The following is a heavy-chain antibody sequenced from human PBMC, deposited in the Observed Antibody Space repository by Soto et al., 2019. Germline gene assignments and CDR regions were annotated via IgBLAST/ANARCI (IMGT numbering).Heavy chain of an antibody. J-gene: IGHJ6*02. D-gene: IGHD2-21*01. V-gene: IGHV3-73*01. CDR2: IRSKANSYAT. CDR1: ALTFSGSA. Sequence: GGSQRLSCAASALTFSGSAMHWVRQASGKGLEWVGRIRSKANSYATAYAASVKGRFTISRDDSKNTAYLQMNSLKTEDTAVYXASEAYALGSVDWTLYYGRDGCGQGTTITVS. CDR3: SEAYALGSVDWTLYYGRDG.